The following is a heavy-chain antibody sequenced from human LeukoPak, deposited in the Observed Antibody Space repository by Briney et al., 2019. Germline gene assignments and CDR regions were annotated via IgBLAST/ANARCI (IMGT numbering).Heavy chain of an antibody. CDR3: AKDRDYGDYGYFDY. D-gene: IGHD4-17*01. V-gene: IGHV3-74*01. Sequence: GGSLRLSCAASGFTFSSYWMHWVRQAPGKGLVWVSRINSDGSSTSYADSVKGRFTISRDNAKNSLYLQMNSLRAEDTALYYCAKDRDYGDYGYFDYWGQGTLVTVSS. CDR2: INSDGSST. J-gene: IGHJ4*02. CDR1: GFTFSSYW.